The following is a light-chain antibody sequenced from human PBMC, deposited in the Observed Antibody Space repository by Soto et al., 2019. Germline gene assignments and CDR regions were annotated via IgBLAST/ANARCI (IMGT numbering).Light chain of an antibody. CDR2: AAS. CDR1: QSISSSY. Sequence: EIVLTQSPGTLPLSPGEGATLSCRASQSISSSYLAWYQQKPGQAPRLLIYAASSRATGIPDRFSGSGSGTDFTLTISRLEPEDFAVYYCQVYGDSPMFSFGQGTKLEIK. CDR3: QVYGDSPMFS. V-gene: IGKV3-20*01. J-gene: IGKJ2*01.